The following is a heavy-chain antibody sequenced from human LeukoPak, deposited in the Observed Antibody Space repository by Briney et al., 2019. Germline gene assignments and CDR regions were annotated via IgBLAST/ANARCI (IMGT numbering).Heavy chain of an antibody. J-gene: IGHJ4*02. Sequence: GRSLRLSCAASGFTFSSYDMHWVRQAPGKGLEWVAVISYDGSTIYYADSVKGRFTISRDNSKNTLYPQMNSLEAEDTAVYYCAKAKSYSSGSSGYWGQGTPVTVSS. D-gene: IGHD5-18*01. CDR1: GFTFSSYD. CDR2: ISYDGSTI. CDR3: AKAKSYSSGSSGY. V-gene: IGHV3-30*18.